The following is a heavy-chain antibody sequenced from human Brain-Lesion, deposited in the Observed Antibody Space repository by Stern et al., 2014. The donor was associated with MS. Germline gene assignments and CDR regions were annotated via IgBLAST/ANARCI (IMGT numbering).Heavy chain of an antibody. Sequence: QLQLQESGPGLVKPSGTLSLTCAVSGGSISSSNWWSWVRQSPGKGLEWIGESDHSGSTIYNPSLKSRVTVSVDKSKTRFSLNLRSVPAADTAVYFCARFPASRPHVFDSWGQGTLVTVSS. CDR1: GGSISSSNW. CDR2: SDHSGST. V-gene: IGHV4-4*02. D-gene: IGHD6-13*01. J-gene: IGHJ4*02. CDR3: ARFPASRPHVFDS.